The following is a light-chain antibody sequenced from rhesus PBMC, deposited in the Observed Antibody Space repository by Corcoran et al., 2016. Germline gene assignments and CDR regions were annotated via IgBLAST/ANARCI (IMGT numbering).Light chain of an antibody. J-gene: IGLJ1*01. V-gene: IGLV3-44*01. CDR1: NIGSEA. CDR2: NDS. Sequence: SYDLTQPPSVSVSPGQTARITCGGANIGSEAVHWYQQKPPRAPVLVIYNDSERPSGIPERFSGSKSGNTATLTISGVEAGDEADYYCQVWDISGDRYIFGVGTRLTVL. CDR3: QVWDISGDRYI.